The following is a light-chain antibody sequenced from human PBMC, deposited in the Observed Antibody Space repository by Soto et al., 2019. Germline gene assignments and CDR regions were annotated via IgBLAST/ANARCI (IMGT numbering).Light chain of an antibody. Sequence: TTLSLSPGERDTLSRRVSQSVSSYLAWYQQKPGQAPRLLIYDVSNRATGIPARFSGSGSGTDFTLTISSLEPEDFAVYYCQQRSNWPPITFGQGTRLEIK. CDR1: QSVSSY. CDR3: QQRSNWPPIT. J-gene: IGKJ5*01. CDR2: DVS. V-gene: IGKV3-11*01.